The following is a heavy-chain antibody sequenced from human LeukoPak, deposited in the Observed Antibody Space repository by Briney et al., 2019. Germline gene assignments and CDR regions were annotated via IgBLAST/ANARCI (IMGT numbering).Heavy chain of an antibody. CDR1: GFSFDEHA. CDR3: AKDRGGGSRLVDAYDV. Sequence: GGSLRLSCAASGFSFDEHAMHWVRQAPGKGLEWVSGISYSSETIGYVDSVKGRFTVSRDNRKSSLYLQMNSLRTEDTALYYCAKDRGGGSRLVDAYDVWGQGTMVTVSS. J-gene: IGHJ3*01. CDR2: ISYSSETI. D-gene: IGHD4-23*01. V-gene: IGHV3-9*01.